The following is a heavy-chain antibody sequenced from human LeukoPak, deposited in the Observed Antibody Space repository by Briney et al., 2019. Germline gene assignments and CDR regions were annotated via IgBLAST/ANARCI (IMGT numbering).Heavy chain of an antibody. CDR3: AGDIVVVPAGGSVVVYGMDV. J-gene: IGHJ6*02. D-gene: IGHD2-2*01. Sequence: SETLSLTCAVYVGSFSGYYWSWIRQPPWKGREWIGEINHSGSTNYNPSLKSRVTISVDTSKNQFSLKLSSVTAADTAVYYCAGDIVVVPAGGSVVVYGMDVWGQGTTVTVSS. V-gene: IGHV4-34*01. CDR2: INHSGST. CDR1: VGSFSGYY.